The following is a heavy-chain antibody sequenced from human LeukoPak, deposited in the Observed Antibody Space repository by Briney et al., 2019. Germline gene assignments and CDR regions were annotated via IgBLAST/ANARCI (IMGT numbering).Heavy chain of an antibody. J-gene: IGHJ6*03. CDR3: ARVPVDCSGGSCSDYYYYYMDV. D-gene: IGHD2-15*01. CDR2: ICYSGST. CDR1: GGSISSYY. V-gene: IGHV4-59*01. Sequence: SETLSLTCTVSGGSISSYYWSWIRQPPGKGLEWIGYICYSGSTNYNPSLKSRVTISVDTSKNQFSLKLSSVTAADTAVYYCARVPVDCSGGSCSDYYYYYMDVWGKGTTVTVSS.